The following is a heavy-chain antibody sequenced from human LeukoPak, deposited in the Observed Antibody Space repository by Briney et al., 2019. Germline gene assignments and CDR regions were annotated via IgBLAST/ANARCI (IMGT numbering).Heavy chain of an antibody. Sequence: GGSLRLSCAASGFTFSSYWMSWVRQAPGKGLEWVANIKKDGSEKYYVDSVKGRFTISRDNAKNSLYLQMNSLRAEDTAVYYCASRYSSSWYNPGLGSYFDYWGQGTLVTVSS. V-gene: IGHV3-7*01. CDR3: ASRYSSSWYNPGLGSYFDY. CDR2: IKKDGSEK. D-gene: IGHD6-13*01. CDR1: GFTFSSYW. J-gene: IGHJ4*02.